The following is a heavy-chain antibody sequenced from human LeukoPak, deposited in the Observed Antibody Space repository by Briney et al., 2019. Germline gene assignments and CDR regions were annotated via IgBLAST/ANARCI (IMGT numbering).Heavy chain of an antibody. V-gene: IGHV3-7*01. Sequence: GGPLRLSCAASGFTLSNYWMGWVRQAPGKGRDWVANIVDDGGVKYYVDSVKCRFSISRDNARNSLYLQLNSLKVEDTAMYYCARVSSGGSGGSCYKPYDNWGQGSLVTVSS. CDR2: IVDDGGVK. J-gene: IGHJ4*02. CDR1: GFTLSNYW. CDR3: ARVSSGGSGGSCYKPYDN. D-gene: IGHD2-15*01.